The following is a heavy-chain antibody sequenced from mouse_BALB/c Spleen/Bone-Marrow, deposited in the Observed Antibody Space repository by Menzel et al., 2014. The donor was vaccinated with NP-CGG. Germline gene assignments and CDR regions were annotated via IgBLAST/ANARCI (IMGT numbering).Heavy chain of an antibody. V-gene: IGHV1S81*02. D-gene: IGHD1-1*01. J-gene: IGHJ2*01. CDR2: INPSNGRT. CDR1: GYTFTSYW. CDR3: ARRYYGSSYLLDY. Sequence: VQLQESGAELVKPGASVKLSCKASGYTFTSYWMHWVKQRPGQGLDWIGEINPSNGRTNYNEKFRSKATLTVDKSSSTAYMQLSSLTSEDSAVHYCARRYYGSSYLLDYWGQGTTLTVSS.